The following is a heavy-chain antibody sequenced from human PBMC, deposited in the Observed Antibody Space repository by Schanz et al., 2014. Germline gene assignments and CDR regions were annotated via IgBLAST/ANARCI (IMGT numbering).Heavy chain of an antibody. CDR2: IKQDESER. Sequence: EVQLVESGGGLVQPGGSLRLSCAASGFTFSTYWMSWVRQAPGKGLEWVANIKQDESERSYVDSVKGRFTISRDNAKNSLYLQMNSLSAEDSAVYYCARDKGGYYPFDVWGQGTLVTVSS. V-gene: IGHV3-7*01. D-gene: IGHD3-3*01. CDR1: GFTFSTYW. CDR3: ARDKGGYYPFDV. J-gene: IGHJ4*02.